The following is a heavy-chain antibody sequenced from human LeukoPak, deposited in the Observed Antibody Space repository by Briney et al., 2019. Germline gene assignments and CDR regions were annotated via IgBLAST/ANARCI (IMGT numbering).Heavy chain of an antibody. CDR2: ISWNSGSI. CDR1: GFTFDDYA. Sequence: PGGSLRLSCAASGFTFDDYAMHWVRQAPGKGLEWVSGISWNSGSIGYADSVKGRFTISRDNAKNSLYLQMNSLRAEDTAAYYCAAYYDFWSGQGGLYYGMDVWGQGTTVTVSS. D-gene: IGHD3-3*01. V-gene: IGHV3-9*01. J-gene: IGHJ6*02. CDR3: AAYYDFWSGQGGLYYGMDV.